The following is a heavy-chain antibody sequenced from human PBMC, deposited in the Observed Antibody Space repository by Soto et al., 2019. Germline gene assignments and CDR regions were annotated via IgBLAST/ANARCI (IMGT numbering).Heavy chain of an antibody. V-gene: IGHV4-39*01. Sequence: QLQLQESGPGLVKPSETLSLTCTVSSAPVSSSTYTWGWIRQPPGKGLEWIGSIYYSGSTYYNPSLNRRLTVSGDTSKNQFSLKVTSVTAADTAMYYCARLHGYCISSSCHGHYAMDVWGQGTTVTVSS. CDR1: SAPVSSSTYT. D-gene: IGHD2-2*01. J-gene: IGHJ6*02. CDR2: IYYSGST. CDR3: ARLHGYCISSSCHGHYAMDV.